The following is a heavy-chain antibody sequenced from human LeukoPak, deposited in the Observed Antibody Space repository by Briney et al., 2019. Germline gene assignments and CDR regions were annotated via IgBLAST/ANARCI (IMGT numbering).Heavy chain of an antibody. CDR2: IIPIFGTA. Sequence: GSSVKVSCKASGGTFSSYAISWVRQAPGQGLEWMGGIIPIFGTANYAQRFQGRVTVTADKSTSTAYMELSSLRSEDTAVYYCAREWSFELDYWGQGTLVTVSS. J-gene: IGHJ4*02. D-gene: IGHD3-10*01. CDR1: GGTFSSYA. V-gene: IGHV1-69*06. CDR3: AREWSFELDY.